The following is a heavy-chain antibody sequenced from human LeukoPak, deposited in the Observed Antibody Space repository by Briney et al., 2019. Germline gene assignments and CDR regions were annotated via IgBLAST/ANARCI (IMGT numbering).Heavy chain of an antibody. J-gene: IGHJ3*02. CDR1: GGSISSYY. V-gene: IGHV4-59*08. CDR3: ARHKSIAATGDDAFDI. CDR2: IFYSGST. D-gene: IGHD6-13*01. Sequence: PSETLSLTCTVSGGSISSYYWSWIRQPPGKGLEWIGYIFYSGSTNYNPSLKSRVTISVDTSKNQFSLKLSSVTAADTAVYFCARHKSIAATGDDAFDIWGQGTMVTVSS.